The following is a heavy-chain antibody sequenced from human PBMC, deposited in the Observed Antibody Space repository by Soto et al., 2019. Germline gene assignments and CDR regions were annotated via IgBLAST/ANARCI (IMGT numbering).Heavy chain of an antibody. D-gene: IGHD3-3*01. Sequence: EVQLVETGGGLIQPGGSLRLSCAASGFTVSSNYMSWVRQAPGKGLEWVSVIYSGGSTYYADSVKGGFTISRDKPKKMLYLQVNSLRADDTSVYYCASARGACDFWRGYPCRLDARGQGTTVT. CDR3: ASARGACDFWRGYPCRLDA. V-gene: IGHV3-53*02. CDR2: IYSGGST. J-gene: IGHJ6*02. CDR1: GFTVSSNY.